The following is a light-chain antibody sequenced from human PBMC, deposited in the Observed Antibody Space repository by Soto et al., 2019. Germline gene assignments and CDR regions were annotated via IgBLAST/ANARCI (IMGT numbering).Light chain of an antibody. J-gene: IGKJ1*01. Sequence: DIQMTQSPSSLSASVGDRVTITCRASQSISSYLNWYQQKPGKAPKHLIYAASSLQSGVPSRCSGSGSGTDYTLTISSLQPEDFATYYCQQSYSTPPTFGQGTKVEIK. V-gene: IGKV1-39*01. CDR2: AAS. CDR1: QSISSY. CDR3: QQSYSTPPT.